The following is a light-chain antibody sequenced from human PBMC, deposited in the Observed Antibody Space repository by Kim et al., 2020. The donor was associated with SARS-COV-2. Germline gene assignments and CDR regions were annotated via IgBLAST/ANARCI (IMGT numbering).Light chain of an antibody. CDR3: QQRSNWPPWT. J-gene: IGKJ1*01. CDR1: QSVSSY. CDR2: DAS. Sequence: APGERATRSCRASQSVSSYLAWYQQNTGQAPRLLIYDASNRATGIPARFSGSGSGTDFTLTISSLEPEDFAVYYCQQRSNWPPWTFGQGTKVDIK. V-gene: IGKV3-11*01.